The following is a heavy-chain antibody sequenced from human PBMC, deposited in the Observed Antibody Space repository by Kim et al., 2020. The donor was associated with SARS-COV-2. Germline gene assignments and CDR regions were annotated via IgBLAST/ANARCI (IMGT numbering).Heavy chain of an antibody. D-gene: IGHD2-2*01. CDR3: ALIMPRENSFNI. J-gene: IGHJ3*02. CDR2: V. V-gene: IGHV3-48*03. Sequence: VYYAESIEGRFTISRDNANNSLFLQMDSLRVEYTAVYYCALIMPRENSFNIWGQGTVVTVSS.